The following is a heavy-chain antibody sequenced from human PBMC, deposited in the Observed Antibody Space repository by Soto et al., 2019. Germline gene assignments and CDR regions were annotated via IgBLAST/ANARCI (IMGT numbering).Heavy chain of an antibody. D-gene: IGHD5-18*01. V-gene: IGHV2-70*01. CDR1: GFSLSTSGMC. CDR2: IDWDDDK. Sequence: CGPTLVNPPPTLPLTCTFSGFSLSTSGMCVSWIRQPPGKALEWLALIDWDDDKYYSTSLKTRLTISKDTSKNQAVLTMTNMDPVDTAPYYCARVATAMVLDYWGQGTMVTVSS. CDR3: ARVATAMVLDY. J-gene: IGHJ4*02.